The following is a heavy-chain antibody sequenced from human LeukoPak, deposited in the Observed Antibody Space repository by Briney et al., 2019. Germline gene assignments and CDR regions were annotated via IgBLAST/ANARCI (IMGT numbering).Heavy chain of an antibody. CDR3: AADVIYESD. J-gene: IGHJ4*02. Sequence: TSVKVSCKASGFTLSNSAVQWVRQARGQRLEWIGWIVVGSGNTNYAQKFQERVTITRDMSTSTAYMELSSLRSEDTAVYYCAADVIYESDWGQGTLVTVSS. CDR2: IVVGSGNT. CDR1: GFTLSNSA. V-gene: IGHV1-58*01. D-gene: IGHD2/OR15-2a*01.